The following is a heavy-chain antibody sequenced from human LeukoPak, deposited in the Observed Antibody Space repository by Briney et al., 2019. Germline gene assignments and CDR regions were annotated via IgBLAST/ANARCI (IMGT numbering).Heavy chain of an antibody. D-gene: IGHD6-19*01. CDR1: GGSISSYY. J-gene: IGHJ4*02. Sequence: SETLSLTCTVSGGSISSYYWSWIRQPPGKGLEWIGYIYYSGSTNYNPSLKSRVTISVDTSKNQFSLKLSSVTAADTAVYYCARGRYSSGWYVDYFDYWGQGTLVTVSS. CDR3: ARGRYSSGWYVDYFDY. V-gene: IGHV4-59*01. CDR2: IYYSGST.